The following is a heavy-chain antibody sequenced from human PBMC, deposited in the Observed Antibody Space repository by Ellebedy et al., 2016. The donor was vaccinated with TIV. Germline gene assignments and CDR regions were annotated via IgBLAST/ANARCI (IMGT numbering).Heavy chain of an antibody. V-gene: IGHV1-2*02. CDR1: GYTFTGYY. CDR2: INPNSGGT. J-gene: IGHJ6*02. Sequence: ASVKVSCXASGYTFTGYYMHWVRQAPGQGLEWMGWINPNSGGTNYAQKLQGKVTMTTDTSTSTAYMELRSLRSDDTAVYYCARGMRWFGEFPSYYGMDVWGQGTTVTVSS. CDR3: ARGMRWFGEFPSYYGMDV. D-gene: IGHD3-10*01.